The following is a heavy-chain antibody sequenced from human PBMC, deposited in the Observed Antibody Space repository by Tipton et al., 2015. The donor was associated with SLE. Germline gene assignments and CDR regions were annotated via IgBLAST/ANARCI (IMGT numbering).Heavy chain of an antibody. V-gene: IGHV4-34*01. Sequence: TLSLTCAVYGGSFSDYYWSWIRQPPGKGLEWIGEINHSGSTNYNPSLKSRVTISVDTSKNQFSLKLNSVTAADTAVYYCARGSGNWGIDYWGQGTLVTVSS. D-gene: IGHD7-27*01. CDR1: GGSFSDYY. J-gene: IGHJ4*02. CDR3: ARGSGNWGIDY. CDR2: INHSGST.